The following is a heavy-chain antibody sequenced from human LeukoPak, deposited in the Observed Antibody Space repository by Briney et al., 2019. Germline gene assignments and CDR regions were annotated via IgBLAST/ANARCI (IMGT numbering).Heavy chain of an antibody. V-gene: IGHV3-48*01. CDR3: ARDFTYYDILTGYGMDV. D-gene: IGHD3-9*01. CDR2: ISSSSSTI. J-gene: IGHJ6*02. CDR1: GFTFSSYS. Sequence: PGGSLRLSCAASGFTFSSYSMNWVRQAPGKGLEWVSCISSSSSTIYYADSVKGRFTISRDNAKNSLYLQMNSLRAEDTAVYYCARDFTYYDILTGYGMDVWGQGTTVTVSS.